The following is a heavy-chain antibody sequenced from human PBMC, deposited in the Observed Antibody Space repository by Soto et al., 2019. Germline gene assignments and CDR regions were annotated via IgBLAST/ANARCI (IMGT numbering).Heavy chain of an antibody. CDR1: GFTFSSYE. D-gene: IGHD3-10*01. J-gene: IGHJ4*02. CDR2: ISSSGSTI. V-gene: IGHV3-48*03. Sequence: GGSLRLSCAASGFTFSSYEMNWVRQAPGKGLEWVSYISSSGSTIYYADSVKGRFTISRDNAKNSLYLQMNSLRAEDTAVYYCARESLWFGERYFDYWGQGTLVTVSS. CDR3: ARESLWFGERYFDY.